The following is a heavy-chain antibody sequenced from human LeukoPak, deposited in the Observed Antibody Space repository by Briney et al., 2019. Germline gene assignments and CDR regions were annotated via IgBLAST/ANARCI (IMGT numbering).Heavy chain of an antibody. CDR2: IYYSGST. Sequence: SETLSLTCTVSGGSISSSSYYWGWIRQPPGKGLEWIGSIYYSGSTYYNPSLKSRVTISVDTSKNQFSLKLSSVTAADTAVYYCATQGYSYGHSFDYWGQGTLVTVSS. V-gene: IGHV4-39*01. J-gene: IGHJ4*02. CDR3: ATQGYSYGHSFDY. D-gene: IGHD5-18*01. CDR1: GGSISSSSYY.